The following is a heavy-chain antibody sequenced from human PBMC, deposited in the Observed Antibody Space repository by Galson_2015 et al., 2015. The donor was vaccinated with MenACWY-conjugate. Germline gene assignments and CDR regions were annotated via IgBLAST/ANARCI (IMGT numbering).Heavy chain of an antibody. CDR1: GFTFSSYR. J-gene: IGHJ6*02. Sequence: SGFTFSSYRMNWVRQAPGKGLEGVSYISSSSTIYYADSVKGRFTISRDNAKNSLYLQMNSLRAEDTAVYYCARDEDIVVVPAAMRYYYYGMDVWGQGTTVTASS. V-gene: IGHV3-48*04. D-gene: IGHD2-2*01. CDR2: ISSSSTI. CDR3: ARDEDIVVVPAAMRYYYYGMDV.